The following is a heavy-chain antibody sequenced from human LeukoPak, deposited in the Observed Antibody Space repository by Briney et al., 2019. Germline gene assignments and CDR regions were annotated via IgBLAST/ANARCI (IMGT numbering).Heavy chain of an antibody. J-gene: IGHJ3*02. D-gene: IGHD3-22*01. V-gene: IGHV1-69*05. CDR3: ASVRDSSGYYYVAFDI. CDR2: LIPIFGTA. CDR1: GGTFSSYA. Sequence: ASVKVSCKASGGTFSSYAISWVRQAPGQGLEWMGGLIPIFGTANYAQKFQGRVTITTDESTSTAYMELSSLRSEDTAVYYCASVRDSSGYYYVAFDIWGQGTMVTVSS.